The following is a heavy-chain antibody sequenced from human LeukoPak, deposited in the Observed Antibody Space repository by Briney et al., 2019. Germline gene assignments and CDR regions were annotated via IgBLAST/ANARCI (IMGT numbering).Heavy chain of an antibody. J-gene: IGHJ4*02. V-gene: IGHV3-23*01. CDR1: GFAFSNYA. D-gene: IGHD5-24*01. CDR2: IGSGGGST. CDR3: AKVFRDGYNYPFDY. Sequence: PGGSLRLSCAASGFAFSNYAMNWVRQAPGKGLEWVSTIGSGGGSTYYADSVKGRFTISRDNSKNTLYLQMNSLRAEDTAVYYCAKVFRDGYNYPFDYWGQGTLVTVSS.